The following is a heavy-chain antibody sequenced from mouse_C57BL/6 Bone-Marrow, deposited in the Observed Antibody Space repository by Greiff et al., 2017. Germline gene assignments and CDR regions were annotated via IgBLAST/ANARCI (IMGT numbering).Heavy chain of an antibody. CDR3: ARSDGYYFDY. D-gene: IGHD2-3*01. V-gene: IGHV1-9*01. J-gene: IGHJ2*01. CDR2: ILPGSGST. Sequence: QVQLQQSGAELMKPGASVKLSCKASGYTFTGYWIEWVKQRPGHGLEWIGEILPGSGSTNYNEKFKGKATFTVDTSSNTAYMRLSSLTTEDSDIYYRARSDGYYFDYWGQGTTLTVSS. CDR1: GYTFTGYW.